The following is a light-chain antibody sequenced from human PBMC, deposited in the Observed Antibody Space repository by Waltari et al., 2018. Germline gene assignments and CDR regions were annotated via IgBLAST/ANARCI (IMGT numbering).Light chain of an antibody. J-gene: IGKJ2*01. CDR2: AAS. CDR1: QDISNW. V-gene: IGKV1D-12*01. Sequence: DIQMTQSPSYVSASVGDRVTITCRASQDISNWLAWYQQRPGEAPKLLIYAASILQSRVPSRFSGSGSGSDFTLTITSLQPDDFGSYHCQQVNSYPFTFGQGTKLEI. CDR3: QQVNSYPFT.